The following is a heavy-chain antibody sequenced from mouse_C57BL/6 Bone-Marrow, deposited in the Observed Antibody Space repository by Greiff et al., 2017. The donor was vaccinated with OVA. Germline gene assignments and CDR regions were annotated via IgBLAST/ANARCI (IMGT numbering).Heavy chain of an antibody. CDR3: ARDRGTTEYLDV. CDR2: INYDGSST. V-gene: IGHV5-16*01. CDR1: GFTFSDYY. Sequence: EVKLMESEGGLVQPGSSMKLSCTASGFTFSDYYMAWVRQVPEKGLEWVANINYDGSSTYYLDSLKSRFIISRDNAKNILYLQMSSLKSEDTATYYFARDRGTTEYLDVWGTGTTVTVSS. D-gene: IGHD1-1*01. J-gene: IGHJ1*03.